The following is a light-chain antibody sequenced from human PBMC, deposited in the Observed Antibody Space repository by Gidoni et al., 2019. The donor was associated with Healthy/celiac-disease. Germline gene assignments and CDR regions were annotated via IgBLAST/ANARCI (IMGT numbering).Light chain of an antibody. V-gene: IGLV3-1*01. CDR1: KLGDKY. J-gene: IGLJ2*01. Sequence: SYELTQPPSVSVSPGQTASITCSGDKLGDKYACWYKKKPGKTPVLVIYQDSKRPSGIPGRFSGSNSGNTATLTISGTQAMDEADYYCQAWDSSTAVFGGGTKLTVL. CDR2: QDS. CDR3: QAWDSSTAV.